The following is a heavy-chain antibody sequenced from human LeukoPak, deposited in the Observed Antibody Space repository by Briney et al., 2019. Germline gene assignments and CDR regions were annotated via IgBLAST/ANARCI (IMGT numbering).Heavy chain of an antibody. Sequence: GGSVRLSCVASGFYFNVYLMRWVRQAPGDGRVWVANIKQDGSQKFYLDSVKGRFTISRDNGNNSLYLHMSRLRVEDTAVYYCARDLKGFNLWGQGALVTVSS. CDR3: ARDLKGFNL. J-gene: IGHJ5*02. V-gene: IGHV3-7*04. CDR2: IKQDGSQK. CDR1: GFYFNVYL.